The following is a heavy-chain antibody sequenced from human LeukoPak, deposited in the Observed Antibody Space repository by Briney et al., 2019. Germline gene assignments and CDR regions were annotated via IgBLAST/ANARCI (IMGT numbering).Heavy chain of an antibody. CDR2: MSSGGSTI. J-gene: IGHJ4*02. V-gene: IGHV3-48*03. CDR1: GFTFSSYE. Sequence: GGSLRLSCAASGFTFSSYEMNWVRLAPGKGLEWVSYMSSGGSTIYYADSVKGRFTISRDNAKNSLYLQMNSLRAEDTAVYYCARGPRVYFDYWGQGTLVTVSS. CDR3: ARGPRVYFDY.